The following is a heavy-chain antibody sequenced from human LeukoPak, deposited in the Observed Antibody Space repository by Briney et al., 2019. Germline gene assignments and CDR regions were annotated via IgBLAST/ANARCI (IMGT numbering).Heavy chain of an antibody. D-gene: IGHD3-16*01. V-gene: IGHV3-74*01. CDR2: ITNGGSST. CDR1: GLTFSSHW. CDR3: ATQQGGTPAY. J-gene: IGHJ4*02. Sequence: SGGSLRLSCAASGLTFSSHWMHWVRHAPGKGLVWVSRITNGGSSTTYADSVEGRFTLSRDYAKNMLSLQVNSLRAEETAVYYCATQQGGTPAYWGQGTLVTVSS.